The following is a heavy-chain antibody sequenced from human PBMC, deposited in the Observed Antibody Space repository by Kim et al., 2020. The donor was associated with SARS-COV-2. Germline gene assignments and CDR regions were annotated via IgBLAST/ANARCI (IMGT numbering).Heavy chain of an antibody. CDR1: GFTFSSYW. Sequence: GGSLRLSCAASGFTFSSYWMSWVRQAPGKGLEWVANIKQDGSEKYYVDSVKGRFTISRDNAKNSLYLQMNSLRAEDMAVHYCARRYSSSWYEQLNAEYFQHWGQGTLVTVSS. J-gene: IGHJ1*01. CDR2: IKQDGSEK. D-gene: IGHD6-13*01. CDR3: ARRYSSSWYEQLNAEYFQH. V-gene: IGHV3-7*01.